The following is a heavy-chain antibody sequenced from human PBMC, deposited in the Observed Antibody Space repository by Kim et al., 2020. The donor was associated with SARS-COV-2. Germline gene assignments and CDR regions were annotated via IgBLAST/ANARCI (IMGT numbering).Heavy chain of an antibody. J-gene: IGHJ4*02. CDR1: GFTVSSNS. V-gene: IGHV3-66*01. CDR3: ASSSLSTPMDPFDY. Sequence: GGSLRLSCAASGFTVSSNSMSWVRQAPGKGLEWVSIIYSGGSTYYADSVKGRFTISRDISKNTLYLQMNSLRAEDTAVYSFASSSLSTPMDPFDYWGQGT. CDR2: IYSGGST. D-gene: IGHD5-18*01.